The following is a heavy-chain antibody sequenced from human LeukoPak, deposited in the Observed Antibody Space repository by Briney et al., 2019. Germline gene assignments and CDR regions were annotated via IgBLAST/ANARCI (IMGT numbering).Heavy chain of an antibody. J-gene: IGHJ3*02. Sequence: GGSLRLSCAAPGFTFSSYSMNWVRQAPGKGLDWVSYISSSSSTIYYADSVKGRFTISRDNAKNSLYLQMNSLRAEDTAVYYCATIYCSSTSCQGDAFAIWGQGTMVTVSS. D-gene: IGHD2-2*01. CDR2: ISSSSSTI. CDR1: GFTFSSYS. CDR3: ATIYCSSTSCQGDAFAI. V-gene: IGHV3-48*01.